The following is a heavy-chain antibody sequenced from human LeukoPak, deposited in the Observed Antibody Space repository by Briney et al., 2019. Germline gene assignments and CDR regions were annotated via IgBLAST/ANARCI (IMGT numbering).Heavy chain of an antibody. CDR3: ARDKTRGLGYSYSKSGNYFDY. D-gene: IGHD5-18*01. V-gene: IGHV3-7*01. CDR1: GFTFSSYR. Sequence: GGSLRLSCAASGFTFSSYRMSWVRQAPGKGLEWVANIKQDGSEKYYVDSVKGRFTISRDNAKNSPYLQMNSLRAEDTAVYSCARDKTRGLGYSYSKSGNYFDYWGQGTLVTVSS. CDR2: IKQDGSEK. J-gene: IGHJ4*02.